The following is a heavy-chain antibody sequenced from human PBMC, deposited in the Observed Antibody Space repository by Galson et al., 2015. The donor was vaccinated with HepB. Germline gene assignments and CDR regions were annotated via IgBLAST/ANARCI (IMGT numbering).Heavy chain of an antibody. CDR1: GFTFSSCS. CDR3: VRDGNLDV. CDR2: IGVGSRPV. V-gene: IGHV3-48*02. Sequence: SLRLSCAASGFTFSSCSMNWVRQAPGRGLEWMSHIGVGSRPVYYADSVKGRFTISRDNAKSSVFLQMNSLRDEDTAVYYCVRDGNLDVWGQGTTVTVSS. J-gene: IGHJ6*02.